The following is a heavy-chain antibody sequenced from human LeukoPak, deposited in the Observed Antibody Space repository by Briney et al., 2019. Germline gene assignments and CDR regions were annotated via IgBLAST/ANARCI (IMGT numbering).Heavy chain of an antibody. J-gene: IGHJ5*02. CDR2: INSDGSST. D-gene: IGHD4-17*01. Sequence: PGGSLRLSCAASGFTFSSYSMHWVRQAPGKGLEWVSRINSDGSSTSYADSVKGRFTISRDNAKNTLYLQMNSLRAEDTAVYYCARDAVTTSLDWFDPWGQGTLVTVSS. CDR1: GFTFSSYS. V-gene: IGHV3-74*01. CDR3: ARDAVTTSLDWFDP.